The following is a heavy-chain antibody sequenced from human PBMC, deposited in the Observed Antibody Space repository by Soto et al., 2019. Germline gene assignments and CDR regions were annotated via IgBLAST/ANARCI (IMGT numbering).Heavy chain of an antibody. D-gene: IGHD6-25*01. J-gene: IGHJ5*02. V-gene: IGHV4-61*01. CDR3: ARGARRSSDRAWFDP. CDR2: IYYSGST. CDR1: GGSVSSGSYY. Sequence: SETLSLTCTVSGGSVSSGSYYWSWIRQPPGKGLEWIGYIYYSGSTNYNPSLKSRVTISVDTSKNQFSLKLSSVTAADTALYYCARGARRSSDRAWFDPWGQGTLVNVSS.